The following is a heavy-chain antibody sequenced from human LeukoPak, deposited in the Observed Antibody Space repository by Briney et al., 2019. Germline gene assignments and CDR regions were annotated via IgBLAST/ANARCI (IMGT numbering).Heavy chain of an antibody. J-gene: IGHJ5*02. CDR3: LNSGSNYEAVS. Sequence: SETLSLTCTVSGSSIRTYTHWGWIRQPPGKGLEWIGSIHHTGKTYYNPSLESRVTISVDTSKNQFSLKLSSVSAADTAFYFCLNSGSNYEAVSWGQGTLVTVSS. CDR1: GSSIRTYTH. CDR2: IHHTGKT. V-gene: IGHV4-38-2*02. D-gene: IGHD5-18*01.